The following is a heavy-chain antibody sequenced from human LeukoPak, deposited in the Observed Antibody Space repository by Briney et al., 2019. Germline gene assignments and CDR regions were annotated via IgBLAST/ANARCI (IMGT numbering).Heavy chain of an antibody. J-gene: IGHJ6*02. CDR1: GFTVSSNY. CDR2: IYSGGST. V-gene: IGHV3-53*01. CDR3: ARSRGYYYGMDV. Sequence: GGSLRLSCAASGFTVSSNYMSWVRQAPGKGLECVSVIYSGGSTYYADSVKGRFTISRDNSKNTLYLQMNSLRAEDTAAYYCARSRGYYYGMDVWGQGTTVTVSS. D-gene: IGHD3-10*01.